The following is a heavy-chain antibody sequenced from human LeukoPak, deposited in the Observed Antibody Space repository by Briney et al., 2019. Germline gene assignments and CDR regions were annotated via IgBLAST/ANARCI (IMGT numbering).Heavy chain of an antibody. Sequence: PGGSLRLSCAASGFTFSSYSMNWVRQAPRKGLEWVSSISSSSSYIYYADSVKGRFTISRDNAKNSLYLQMNSLRAEDTAVYYCAREGLNDFWSGYYIRSDAYGMDVWGQGTTVTVSS. V-gene: IGHV3-21*01. J-gene: IGHJ6*02. CDR3: AREGLNDFWSGYYIRSDAYGMDV. CDR2: ISSSSSYI. CDR1: GFTFSSYS. D-gene: IGHD3-3*01.